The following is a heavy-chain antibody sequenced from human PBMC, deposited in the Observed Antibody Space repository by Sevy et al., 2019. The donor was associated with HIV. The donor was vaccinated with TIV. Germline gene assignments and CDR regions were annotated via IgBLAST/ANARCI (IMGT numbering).Heavy chain of an antibody. D-gene: IGHD3-22*01. CDR1: EFTFSNFW. J-gene: IGHJ4*02. Sequence: GGSLRLSCVASEFTFSNFWMSWVRQAPGKGLEWVANIKHNGSEKNYEDSVKGRFTITRDNAKKSMYLEMNSLRAEDTAVYSCARGLGYYDRSGFPDYWGQGTLVTVSS. CDR2: IKHNGSEK. V-gene: IGHV3-7*03. CDR3: ARGLGYYDRSGFPDY.